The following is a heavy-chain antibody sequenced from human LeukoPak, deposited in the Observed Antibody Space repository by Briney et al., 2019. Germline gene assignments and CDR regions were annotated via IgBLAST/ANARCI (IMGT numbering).Heavy chain of an antibody. CDR2: INSGGSTT. J-gene: IGHJ4*02. V-gene: IGHV3-74*01. CDR1: GFTFSNYW. D-gene: IGHD1-26*01. CDR3: AKRIVGPTSGYYFDY. Sequence: GGSLRLSCAASGFTFSNYWMHWVRQAPGKGLVWVSRINSGGSTTTYADSVKGRFTISRDNSKNTLNLQMNSLRAEDTAVYYCAKRIVGPTSGYYFDYWGQGTLVTVSS.